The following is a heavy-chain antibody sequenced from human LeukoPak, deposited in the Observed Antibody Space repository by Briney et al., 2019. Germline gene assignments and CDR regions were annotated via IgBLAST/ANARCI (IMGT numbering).Heavy chain of an antibody. V-gene: IGHV3-30*01. CDR1: GFTFSSYA. J-gene: IGHJ6*03. CDR2: ISYDGSNK. D-gene: IGHD3-10*01. CDR3: ARGGSGSYYYYFYYMDV. Sequence: HPGGSLRLSCAASGFTFSSYAMSWVRQAPGKGLEWVSIISYDGSNKYYADSVKGRFTISRDNSKNTLYLQINSLSTEDTAVYYCARGGSGSYYYYFYYMDVWGKGTTVTVSS.